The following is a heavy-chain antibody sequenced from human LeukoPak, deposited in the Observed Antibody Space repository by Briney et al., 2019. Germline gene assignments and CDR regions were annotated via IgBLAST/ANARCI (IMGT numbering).Heavy chain of an antibody. Sequence: PGGSLRLSCAASGFTFSNYGMAWVRQAPGKGLEWVAIIWYDGSLKYYADSVKGRFTVSKDNSKNTLNLQMNSLRAEDTAVYYCARFAAGGSYYYYMDVWGKGTTVTVSS. D-gene: IGHD6-25*01. J-gene: IGHJ6*03. CDR2: IWYDGSLK. CDR3: ARFAAGGSYYYYMDV. CDR1: GFTFSNYG. V-gene: IGHV3-33*01.